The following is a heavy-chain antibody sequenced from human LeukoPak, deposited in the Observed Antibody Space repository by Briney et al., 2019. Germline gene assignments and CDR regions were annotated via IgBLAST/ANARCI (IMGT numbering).Heavy chain of an antibody. Sequence: GGSLRLPCVVSGFTFSSYAMMWVRQARGKGVEGGSGLRGRGGRTYYADSVKGRVTMSRDNSKNTLYLQMNSLRAEDTAVYYCAKDYGDYQGAFDIWGQGTLVTVSS. D-gene: IGHD4-17*01. CDR1: GFTFSSYA. CDR3: AKDYGDYQGAFDI. J-gene: IGHJ3*02. V-gene: IGHV3-23*01. CDR2: LRGRGGRT.